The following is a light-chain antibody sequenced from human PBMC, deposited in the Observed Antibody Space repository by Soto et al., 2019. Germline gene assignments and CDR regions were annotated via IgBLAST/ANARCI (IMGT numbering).Light chain of an antibody. Sequence: EIVLTQSPATLSVSPGERATLSCRASQSVSSNLAWYQQTPGQAPRLLIYGASTRATDIPARFSGSGSGTEFTLTISSLQSEDFAVYYCQQYSDWPRTFGQGTKVDIK. V-gene: IGKV3-15*01. J-gene: IGKJ1*01. CDR2: GAS. CDR3: QQYSDWPRT. CDR1: QSVSSN.